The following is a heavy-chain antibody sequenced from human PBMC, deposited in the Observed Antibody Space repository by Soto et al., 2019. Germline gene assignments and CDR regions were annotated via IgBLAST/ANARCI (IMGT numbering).Heavy chain of an antibody. D-gene: IGHD2-21*01. V-gene: IGHV3-73*02. CDR3: TRRRAVTGVDPLDY. CDR1: GFAFSDSA. J-gene: IGHJ4*02. CDR2: IRGKRGNDGT. Sequence: EVQLVESGGGLVQPGGSLKLSCAASGFAFSDSAMHWVRQASGQGLEWIGRIRGKRGNDGTAYAASVKGRFTISRDDSKTTTYLQMNSLKLEDTAVYYCTRRRAVTGVDPLDYWGQGTLVTVSS.